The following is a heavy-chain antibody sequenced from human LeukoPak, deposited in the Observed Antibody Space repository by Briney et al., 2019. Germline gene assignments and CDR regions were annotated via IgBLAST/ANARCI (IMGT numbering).Heavy chain of an antibody. J-gene: IGHJ1*01. Sequence: GASVKVSCKASGYTFTGYYIDWVRQAPGQGLEGMGWINANSGGTNYAQKFQGRVTMTRDTSISTAYMELSTLRSDVKDVYYYEMDKSISSSWHWDFQHWGQGTLVTVSS. V-gene: IGHV1-2*02. CDR3: EMDKSISSSWHWDFQH. D-gene: IGHD6-13*01. CDR2: INANSGGT. CDR1: GYTFTGYY.